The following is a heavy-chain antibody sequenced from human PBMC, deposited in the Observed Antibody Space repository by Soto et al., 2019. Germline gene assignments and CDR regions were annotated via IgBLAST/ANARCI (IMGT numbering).Heavy chain of an antibody. V-gene: IGHV1-18*01. Sequence: ASVKVSCKASGYTFTSYGMSWVRQAPVEGLEWMGWISAYNGSTIYAENVQGRVAMTTDTSTSTAYMEPRIWRSDDTAVYCCSRREIRSIGMDVWGQGTTVTVSS. CDR3: SRREIRSIGMDV. D-gene: IGHD3-3*01. CDR2: ISAYNGST. CDR1: GYTFTSYG. J-gene: IGHJ6*02.